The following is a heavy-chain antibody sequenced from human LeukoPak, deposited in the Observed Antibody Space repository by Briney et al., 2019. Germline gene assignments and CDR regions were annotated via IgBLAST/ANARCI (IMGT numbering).Heavy chain of an antibody. D-gene: IGHD6-13*01. J-gene: IGHJ4*02. CDR2: ISPNSGGT. Sequence: ASVKVSCKASGYTFTAYYIHWVRQAPGQGLEWMGYISPNSGGTIYAQNLQGRLTMTRDTSINTAYMELSRLRSDDTAVYYCARIEGASSSWYDWGQGTLVTVSS. CDR1: GYTFTAYY. V-gene: IGHV1-2*02. CDR3: ARIEGASSSWYD.